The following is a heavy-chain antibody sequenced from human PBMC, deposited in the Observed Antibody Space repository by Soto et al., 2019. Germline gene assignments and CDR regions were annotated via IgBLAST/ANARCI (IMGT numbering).Heavy chain of an antibody. J-gene: IGHJ4*02. D-gene: IGHD6-13*01. Sequence: ASVKVSCKASGGTFSSYAISWVRQAPGQGLEWMGGIIPIFGTANYAQKFQGRVTITADESTSTAYMELSSLRSEDTAVYYCARFYSSSWYWDFDYWGQGALVTVSS. CDR1: GGTFSSYA. V-gene: IGHV1-69*13. CDR3: ARFYSSSWYWDFDY. CDR2: IIPIFGTA.